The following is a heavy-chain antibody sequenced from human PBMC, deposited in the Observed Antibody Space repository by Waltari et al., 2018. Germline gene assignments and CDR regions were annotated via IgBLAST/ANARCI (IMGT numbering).Heavy chain of an antibody. CDR3: EAAVAGPTARVYGMDV. CDR1: GYTFTNYY. D-gene: IGHD6-19*01. J-gene: IGHJ6*02. CDR2: IIPIFGTA. Sequence: QVQLVQSGAEVKKPGASVKVSCKASGYTFTNYYIHWVRQAPGQGLEWMGGIIPIFGTANYAQKFQGRVTITADESTSTAYMELSSLRSEDTAVYYCEAAVAGPTARVYGMDVWGQGTTVTVSS. V-gene: IGHV1-69*01.